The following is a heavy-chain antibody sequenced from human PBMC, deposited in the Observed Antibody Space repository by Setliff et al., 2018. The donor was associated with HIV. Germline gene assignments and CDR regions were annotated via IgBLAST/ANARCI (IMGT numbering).Heavy chain of an antibody. J-gene: IGHJ6*03. Sequence: PSETLSLTCTVSGGSISSGGYYWSWIRQHPGKGLEWIGYIYYSGSTCYNPSLKGRVTMSLDTSKNQFSLKLRSVTAADTAVYYCARRTAPPSGFYSHYYFDVWGKGTTVTVSS. CDR1: GGSISSGGYY. V-gene: IGHV4-31*03. CDR3: ARRTAPPSGFYSHYYFDV. CDR2: IYYSGST. D-gene: IGHD6-6*01.